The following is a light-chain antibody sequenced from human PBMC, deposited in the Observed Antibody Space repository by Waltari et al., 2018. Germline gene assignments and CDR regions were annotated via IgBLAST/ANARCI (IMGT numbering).Light chain of an antibody. V-gene: IGKV1-39*01. J-gene: IGKJ4*01. Sequence: DIQMTQSPSSLSASVGDRVTITCRASQSITSHLNWYQQKPGKAPKHLRYDASSLQSWVPSRFSGSGSGTDFTLTISNLQPEDFATYYCQQSYRTPLTFGEGTKV. CDR1: QSITSH. CDR3: QQSYRTPLT. CDR2: DAS.